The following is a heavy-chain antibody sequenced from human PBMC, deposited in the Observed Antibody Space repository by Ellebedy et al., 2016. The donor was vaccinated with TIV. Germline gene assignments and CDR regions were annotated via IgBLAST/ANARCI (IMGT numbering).Heavy chain of an antibody. Sequence: ASVKVSXKASGGTFRSYAISWVRQAPGQGLEWMGGIIPIFGTANYAQKFQGRVTITADESTSTAYMELSSLRSEDTAVYYCARAPYCGGDCHNNWFNPWGQGTLVTVSS. CDR1: GGTFRSYA. D-gene: IGHD2-21*01. CDR2: IIPIFGTA. CDR3: ARAPYCGGDCHNNWFNP. V-gene: IGHV1-69*13. J-gene: IGHJ5*02.